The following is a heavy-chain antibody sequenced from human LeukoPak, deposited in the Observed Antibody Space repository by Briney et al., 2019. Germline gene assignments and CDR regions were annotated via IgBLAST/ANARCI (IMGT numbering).Heavy chain of an antibody. D-gene: IGHD3-3*01. CDR2: TYYRSNLYD. CDR1: GDTFSSNSAA. V-gene: IGHV6-1*01. Sequence: PQTLSLTCAVSGDTFSSNSAAWNWLRQSPSIGLEWLVRTYYRSNLYDDYAVSVKSRITINPDTSKNQFSLQLNSVTPEDTAVYYCAREESDFWSGYYTGALDYWGQGTLVTVSS. J-gene: IGHJ4*02. CDR3: AREESDFWSGYYTGALDY.